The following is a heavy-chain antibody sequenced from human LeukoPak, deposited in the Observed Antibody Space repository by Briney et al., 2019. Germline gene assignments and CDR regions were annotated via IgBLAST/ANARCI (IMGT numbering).Heavy chain of an antibody. CDR1: GYTFTGYY. CDR3: ARDLVKWELRPTFDY. D-gene: IGHD1-26*01. V-gene: IGHV1-2*02. J-gene: IGHJ4*02. Sequence: GAPVKVSCKASGYTFTGYYMHWARQAPGQGLEWMGWINPNSGGTNYAQKFQGRVTTTRDTSISTAYMELSRLRSDDTAVYYCARDLVKWELRPTFDYWGQGTLVTVSS. CDR2: INPNSGGT.